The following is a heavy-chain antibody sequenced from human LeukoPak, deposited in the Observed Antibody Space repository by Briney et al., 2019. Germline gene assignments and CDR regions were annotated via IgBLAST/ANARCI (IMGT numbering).Heavy chain of an antibody. D-gene: IGHD6-19*01. Sequence: SETLSLTCTVSGGSISSYYWSWIRQPPGKGLEWIGYIYYSGSTNYNPSLKSRVTISVDTSKNQFSLKLSSVTAADTAVYYCARSVEQWLAPDWYFDPWGRGTLVTVSS. CDR3: ARSVEQWLAPDWYFDP. CDR1: GGSISSYY. CDR2: IYYSGST. V-gene: IGHV4-59*08. J-gene: IGHJ2*01.